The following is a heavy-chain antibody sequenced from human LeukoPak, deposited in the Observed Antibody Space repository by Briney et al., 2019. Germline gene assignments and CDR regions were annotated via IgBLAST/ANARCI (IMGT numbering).Heavy chain of an antibody. V-gene: IGHV3-30-3*01. D-gene: IGHD6-13*01. CDR1: GFTFSSYA. J-gene: IGHJ4*02. CDR2: ISYDGSNK. Sequence: GGSLRLSCAASGFTFSSYAMHWVRQAPGKGLKWVAVISYDGSNKYYADSVKGRFTISRDNSKNTLYLQMNSLRAEDTAVYYCARADFSSSRPFDYWGQGTLVTVSS. CDR3: ARADFSSSRPFDY.